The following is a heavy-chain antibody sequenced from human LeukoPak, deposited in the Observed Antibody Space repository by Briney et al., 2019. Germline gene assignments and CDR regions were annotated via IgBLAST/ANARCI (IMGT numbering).Heavy chain of an antibody. D-gene: IGHD5-18*01. CDR3: ARGVMVTRAFDI. Sequence: SETLSLTCPVSGGSFSSSSYYWGWIRQPPGKGLKWIGSIYYSGNTYYNPSLKSRVAISVDTSKNQFSLKLSSVTAADTAVYYCARGVMVTRAFDIWGQGTMVTVSS. CDR1: GGSFSSSSYY. V-gene: IGHV4-39*07. J-gene: IGHJ3*02. CDR2: IYYSGNT.